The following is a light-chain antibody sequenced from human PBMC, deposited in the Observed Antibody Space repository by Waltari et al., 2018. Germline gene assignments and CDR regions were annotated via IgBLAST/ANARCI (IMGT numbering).Light chain of an antibody. CDR3: QQSYGTPLYT. J-gene: IGKJ2*01. V-gene: IGKV1-39*01. Sequence: DIQMTQSPSSLSASVGDRVTNACRASQSINSYLNWYQHKPGKAPKLLIYAASTLQSGVPSRFSGSGSGTDFTLTITSLQLEDFATYYCQQSYGTPLYTFGQGTRLEI. CDR2: AAS. CDR1: QSINSY.